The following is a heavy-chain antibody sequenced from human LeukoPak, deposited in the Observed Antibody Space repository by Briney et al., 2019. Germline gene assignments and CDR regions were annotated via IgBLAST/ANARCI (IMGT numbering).Heavy chain of an antibody. CDR1: GFTFSSYA. J-gene: IGHJ4*02. Sequence: GGSLRLSCAASGFTFSSYAMSWVRQAPGKGLEWVSAISASATNTYYADSVKGRFTISRDNSKNTLYLQLSSLTAEDTALYFCAKNTVRSGYYFDYWGQGTLVTVSS. D-gene: IGHD3-22*01. CDR3: AKNTVRSGYYFDY. CDR2: ISASATNT. V-gene: IGHV3-23*01.